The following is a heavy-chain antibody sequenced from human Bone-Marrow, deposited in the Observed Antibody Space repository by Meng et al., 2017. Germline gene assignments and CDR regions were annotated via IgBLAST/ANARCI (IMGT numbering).Heavy chain of an antibody. J-gene: IGHJ3*02. CDR2: ISYDGSNK. V-gene: IGHV3-30*04. D-gene: IGHD3-22*01. CDR1: GVSFSDSD. Sequence: GESLKISCAVSGVSFSDSDIHWVRQAPGKGLEWVAVISYDGSNKYYADSVKGRFTISRDNSKNTLYLQMNSLRAEDTAVYYCAREGVYYDSSGYYPMNAFDIWGQGTMVTVSS. CDR3: AREGVYYDSSGYYPMNAFDI.